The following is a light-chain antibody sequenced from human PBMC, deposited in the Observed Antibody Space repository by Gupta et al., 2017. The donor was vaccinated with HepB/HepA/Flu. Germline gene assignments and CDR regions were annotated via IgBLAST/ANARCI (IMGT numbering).Light chain of an antibody. Sequence: DTQMTQSPSSLSASVGARVTITCRASQGIRSWLAWYQQRPGKTPKSLIYAASTLQSGVPSRFSGSGSGTDFTLTISSLQPEDSATYYCHQYKTYPWTFGQGTKVEIK. CDR2: AAS. V-gene: IGKV1D-16*01. J-gene: IGKJ1*01. CDR3: HQYKTYPWT. CDR1: QGIRSW.